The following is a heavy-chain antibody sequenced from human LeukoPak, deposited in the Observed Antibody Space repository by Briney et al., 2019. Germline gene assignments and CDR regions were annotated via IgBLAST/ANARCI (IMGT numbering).Heavy chain of an antibody. Sequence: PGGSLRLSCAASAFTFSTYSMHWVRQTPGKGLEWVAATSSSDAGTYHADSVRGRFTISRDNSKNTLYLQMNSLRAEDAAVYFCAKAPVTSCRGAYCYPFDSWGQGTLVTVSS. CDR3: AKAPVTSCRGAYCYPFDS. CDR1: AFTFSTYS. J-gene: IGHJ4*02. V-gene: IGHV3-23*01. D-gene: IGHD2-21*01. CDR2: TSSSDAGT.